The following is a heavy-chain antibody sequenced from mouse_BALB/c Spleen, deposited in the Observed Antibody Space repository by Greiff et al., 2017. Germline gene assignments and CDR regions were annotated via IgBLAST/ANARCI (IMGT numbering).Heavy chain of an antibody. CDR2: ISCYNGAT. V-gene: IGHV1S34*01. D-gene: IGHD2-1*01. J-gene: IGHJ4*01. Sequence: LVKTGASVKISCKASGYSFTGYYMHWVKQSHGKSLEWIGYISCYNGATSYNQKFKGKATFTVDTSSSTAYMQFNSLTSEDSAVYYCARGTGNYVGAMDYWGQGTSVTVSS. CDR3: ARGTGNYVGAMDY. CDR1: GYSFTGYY.